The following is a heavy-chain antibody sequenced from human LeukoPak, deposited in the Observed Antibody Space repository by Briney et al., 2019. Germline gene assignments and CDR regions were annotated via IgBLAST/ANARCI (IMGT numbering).Heavy chain of an antibody. CDR1: GFTFDDYA. V-gene: IGHV3-9*03. D-gene: IGHD1-26*01. J-gene: IGHJ6*03. Sequence: GRSLRLSCAASGFTFDDYAMHWVRHAPGKGLEWVSDISWNSGSIGYADSVKGRFTISRDNAKNSLYLQMNSLRAEDIALYYCAKEGGRYYMDVWGKGTTVTVSS. CDR3: AKEGGRYYMDV. CDR2: ISWNSGSI.